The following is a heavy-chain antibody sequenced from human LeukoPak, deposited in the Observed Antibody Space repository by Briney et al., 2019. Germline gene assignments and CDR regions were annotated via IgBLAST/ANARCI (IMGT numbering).Heavy chain of an antibody. D-gene: IGHD3-16*02. V-gene: IGHV4-34*01. CDR1: GGSFSGYY. CDR2: INHSGST. Sequence: SETLSLTCAVYGGSFSGYYWSWIRQPPGKGLEWIGEINHSGSTNYNPSLKSRVTISVDTSKNQFSPKLSSVTAADTAVYYCARGERGYDYVWGSYQSEYYFDYWGQGTLVTVSS. J-gene: IGHJ4*02. CDR3: ARGERGYDYVWGSYQSEYYFDY.